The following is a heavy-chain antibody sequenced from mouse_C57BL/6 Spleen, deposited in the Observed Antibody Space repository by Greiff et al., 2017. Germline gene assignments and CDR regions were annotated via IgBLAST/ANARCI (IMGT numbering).Heavy chain of an antibody. CDR1: GFTFSDYG. V-gene: IGHV5-17*01. CDR2: ISSGSSTI. D-gene: IGHD2-3*01. Sequence: DVHLVESGGGLVKPGGSLKLSCAASGFTFSDYGMHWVRQAPEKGLEWVAYISSGSSTIYYADTVKGRFTISRDNAKNTLFLQMTSLRSEDTAMYYCAGWLSYAMDYWGQGTSVTVSS. J-gene: IGHJ4*01. CDR3: AGWLSYAMDY.